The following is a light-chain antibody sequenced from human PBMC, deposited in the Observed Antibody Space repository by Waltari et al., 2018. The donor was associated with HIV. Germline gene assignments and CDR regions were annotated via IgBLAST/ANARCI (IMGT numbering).Light chain of an antibody. V-gene: IGLV1-44*01. CDR2: SNN. J-gene: IGLJ3*02. CDR3: AAWDDSLIGPV. CDR1: SSNIGSNT. Sequence: QSVLTQPPSASGTPGQRVTISCSGSSSNIGSNTVNWYQQLPGTAPKLLLYSNNQRPSVVPDRLSGSKSGTSASLAISGLQSEDEANYYCAAWDDSLIGPVFGGGTKLTVL.